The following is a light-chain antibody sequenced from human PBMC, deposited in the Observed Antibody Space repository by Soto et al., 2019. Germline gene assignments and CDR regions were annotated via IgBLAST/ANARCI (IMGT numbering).Light chain of an antibody. CDR1: QSVSSN. V-gene: IGKV3-15*01. J-gene: IGKJ3*01. CDR3: QKYNNWPRS. Sequence: EIVMTQSPATLSVSPGERATLFCRASQSVSSNLAWYQQKPGQAPRLLIYGASTRATGIPARFSGSGSGTEFTLTISRLQSEDFAVYYCQKYNNWPRSFGPGTKVDIK. CDR2: GAS.